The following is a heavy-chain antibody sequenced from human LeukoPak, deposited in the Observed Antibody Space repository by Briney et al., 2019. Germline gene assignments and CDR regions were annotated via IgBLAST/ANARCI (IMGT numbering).Heavy chain of an antibody. D-gene: IGHD3-9*01. CDR1: GGSISSSNW. V-gene: IGHV4-4*02. J-gene: IGHJ5*02. Sequence: SETLSLTCAVSGGSISSSNWWSWVRQPPGKGLEWIGEIYHSGSTNYNPSLKSRVTISVDNSKNQFSLKLSSVTAADTAVYYCARDRGSRGLRYFDWSTFDPWGQGTLVTVSS. CDR3: ARDRGSRGLRYFDWSTFDP. CDR2: IYHSGST.